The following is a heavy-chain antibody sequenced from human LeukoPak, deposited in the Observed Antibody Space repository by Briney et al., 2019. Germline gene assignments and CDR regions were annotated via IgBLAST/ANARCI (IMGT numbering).Heavy chain of an antibody. J-gene: IGHJ4*02. D-gene: IGHD2-2*01. CDR1: GFTFSNYA. CDR2: ISGSGGST. CDR3: ATGGYCSSTSCYPPIDY. Sequence: PGGSLRLSCAASGFTFSNYAMSWVRQAPGKGLEWVSAISGSGGSTYYADSVKGRFTISRDNSKNTLYLQMNSLRAEDTAVYYCATGGYCSSTSCYPPIDYWGQGTLVTVSS. V-gene: IGHV3-23*01.